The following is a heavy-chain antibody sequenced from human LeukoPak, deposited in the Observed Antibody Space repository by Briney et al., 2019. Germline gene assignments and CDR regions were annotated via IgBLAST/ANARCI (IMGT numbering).Heavy chain of an antibody. V-gene: IGHV3-21*01. CDR1: GFTFSSYW. Sequence: PGGSLRLSCAASGFTFSSYWMSWVRQAPGKGLEWVSSVSGSGRNTFYPDSVEGRFTISRDNAKNSLYLQMNSLRAEDTAVYYCARDRGPADGIVGEFDYWGRGTLVTVSS. J-gene: IGHJ4*02. D-gene: IGHD3-22*01. CDR3: ARDRGPADGIVGEFDY. CDR2: VSGSGRNT.